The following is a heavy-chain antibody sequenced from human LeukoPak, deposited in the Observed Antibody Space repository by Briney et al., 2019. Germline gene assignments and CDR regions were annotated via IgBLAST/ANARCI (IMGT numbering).Heavy chain of an antibody. CDR3: AARGYCSGGSCPNWFDP. D-gene: IGHD2-15*01. Sequence: TSETLSLTCAVSGGSISSSNWWSWVRQPPGKGLEWIGEIYHSGSTNYNPSLKSRVTISVDKSKNQFSLKLSSVTAADTAVYYCAARGYCSGGSCPNWFDPWGQGTLVTVSS. J-gene: IGHJ5*02. V-gene: IGHV4-4*02. CDR1: GGSISSSNW. CDR2: IYHSGST.